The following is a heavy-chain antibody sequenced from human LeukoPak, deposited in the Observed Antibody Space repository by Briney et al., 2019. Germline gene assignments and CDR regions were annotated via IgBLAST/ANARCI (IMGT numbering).Heavy chain of an antibody. CDR2: VNQGGTEK. Sequence: GGSLRLSCAASGFTLSSQWMSWVRQAPGKGLEWVANVNQGGTEKYYVDSVKGRFTISRDNAKNSLYLQMNSLRAEDTAVYYCARDKVVGPSNFDYWGQGTLVTVSS. CDR3: ARDKVVGPSNFDY. D-gene: IGHD1-26*01. CDR1: GFTLSSQW. V-gene: IGHV3-7*01. J-gene: IGHJ4*02.